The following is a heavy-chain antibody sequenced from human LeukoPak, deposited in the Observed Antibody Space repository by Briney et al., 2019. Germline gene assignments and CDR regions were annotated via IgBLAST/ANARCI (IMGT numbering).Heavy chain of an antibody. V-gene: IGHV3-7*01. D-gene: IGHD3-10*01. J-gene: IGHJ6*03. CDR3: ARDPGSGSYNYYYYYYMDV. CDR1: GFTFSSYW. Sequence: PGGSLRLSCAASGFTFSSYWMSWVRQAPGKGLEWVANIKQDGSNKYYADSVKGRFTISRDNSKNTLYLQMNSLRAEDTAVYYCARDPGSGSYNYYYYYYMDVWGKGTTVTVSS. CDR2: IKQDGSNK.